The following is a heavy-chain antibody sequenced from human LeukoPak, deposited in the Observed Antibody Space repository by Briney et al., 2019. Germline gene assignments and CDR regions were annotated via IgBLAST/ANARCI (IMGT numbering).Heavy chain of an antibody. CDR3: ARDGPFLYSYDYHDAFDI. Sequence: ASVKVSCKASGYTFTSYDINWVRQATGQGLEWMGWMNPNSGNTGYAQKFQGRVTITADKSTSTAYMELSSLRSEDTAVYYCARDGPFLYSYDYHDAFDIWGQGTMVTVSS. J-gene: IGHJ3*02. D-gene: IGHD5-18*01. CDR1: GYTFTSYD. V-gene: IGHV1-8*03. CDR2: MNPNSGNT.